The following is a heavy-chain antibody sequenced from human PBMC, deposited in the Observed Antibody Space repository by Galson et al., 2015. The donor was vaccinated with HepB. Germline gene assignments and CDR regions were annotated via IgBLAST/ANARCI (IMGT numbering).Heavy chain of an antibody. D-gene: IGHD3-10*01. CDR3: ARGPWVYYYGSGSYVDY. V-gene: IGHV3-33*08. Sequence: SLRLSCAASGFTFSSYGMHWVRQAPGKGLEWVAVIWYDGSNKYYADSVKGRFTISRDNSKNTLYLQMNSLRAEDTAVYYCARGPWVYYYGSGSYVDYWGQGTLVTVSS. CDR2: IWYDGSNK. CDR1: GFTFSSYG. J-gene: IGHJ4*02.